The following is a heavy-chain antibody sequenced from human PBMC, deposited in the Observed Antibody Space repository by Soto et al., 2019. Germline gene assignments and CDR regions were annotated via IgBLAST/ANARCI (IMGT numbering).Heavy chain of an antibody. CDR1: GYTFTGYY. J-gene: IGHJ6*02. V-gene: IGHV1-2*02. CDR2: INPNSGGT. D-gene: IGHD2-2*01. Sequence: ASVKVSCKASGYTFTGYYMHWVRQAPGQGLEWMGWINPNSGGTNYAQKFQGRVTMTRDTSISTAYMELSRLRSDDTAVYYCARDPRVVPAAMGTYGMDVWGQGTTVTV. CDR3: ARDPRVVPAAMGTYGMDV.